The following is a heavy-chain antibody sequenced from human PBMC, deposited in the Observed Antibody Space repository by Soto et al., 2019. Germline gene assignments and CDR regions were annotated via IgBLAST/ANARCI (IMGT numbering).Heavy chain of an antibody. J-gene: IGHJ6*02. CDR2: ISGSGGST. Sequence: HPGGSLRLSCAASGFTFSSYAMSWVRQAPGKGLEWVSAISGSGGSTYYADSVKGRFTISRDNSKNTLYLQMNSLRAEDTAVYYCAKDLQLLEWPMGPTDVWGQGATVTVSS. V-gene: IGHV3-23*01. CDR1: GFTFSSYA. D-gene: IGHD3-3*01. CDR3: AKDLQLLEWPMGPTDV.